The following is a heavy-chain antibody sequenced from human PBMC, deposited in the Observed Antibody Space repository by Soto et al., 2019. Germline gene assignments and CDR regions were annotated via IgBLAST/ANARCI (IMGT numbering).Heavy chain of an antibody. D-gene: IGHD5-12*01. CDR3: IGFSGSDLNHYGMDV. CDR2: IRSKAYGGTT. CDR1: GFTFGDYA. J-gene: IGHJ6*02. Sequence: EVQLVESGGGLVKPGRSLRLSCTSSGFTFGDYAMSWFRQAPGKGLEWVGLIRSKAYGGTTEHAASVKGRFTISRDDSKSIAYLQMNSLKTEDTAVYYCIGFSGSDLNHYGMDVWGQGTTVTVSS. V-gene: IGHV3-49*05.